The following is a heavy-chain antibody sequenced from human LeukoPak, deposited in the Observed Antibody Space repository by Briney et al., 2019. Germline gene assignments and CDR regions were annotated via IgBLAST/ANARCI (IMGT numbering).Heavy chain of an antibody. V-gene: IGHV5-51*01. CDR1: GYSFTSYW. J-gene: IGHJ4*02. CDR2: IYPGDSDT. D-gene: IGHD3-3*01. Sequence: GESLKISCKGSGYSFTSYWIGWVRQMPGKGLEWMGIIYPGDSDTRYSPSFQGQVTISADKSISTAYLQWSSLKASDTAMYYCARLPLSYYDFWSGYLDYWGQGTLVTVSS. CDR3: ARLPLSYYDFWSGYLDY.